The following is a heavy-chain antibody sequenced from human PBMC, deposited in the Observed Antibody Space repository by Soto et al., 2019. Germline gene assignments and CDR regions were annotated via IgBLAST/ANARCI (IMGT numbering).Heavy chain of an antibody. CDR1: GFTFDNYA. CDR3: AKLGSSSWSPHYYFDY. D-gene: IGHD2-2*01. V-gene: IGHV3-23*01. J-gene: IGHJ4*02. CDR2: ITGSGSDT. Sequence: PGGSLRLSCAASGFTFDNYAMGWVRQAPGKGLERVLAITGSGSDTYYIDSVKGRFTISRDNSKNTLYLQMNSLRAEDTAIYYCAKLGSSSWSPHYYFDYWGQGTLVTVSS.